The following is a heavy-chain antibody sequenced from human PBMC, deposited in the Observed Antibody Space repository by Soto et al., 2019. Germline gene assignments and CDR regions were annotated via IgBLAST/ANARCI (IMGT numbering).Heavy chain of an antibody. CDR2: INHSGST. J-gene: IGHJ6*02. V-gene: IGHV4-34*01. Sequence: PSETLSLTCAVYGGSFSGYYWSWIRQPPGKGLEWIGEINHSGSTNYNPSLKSRVTISVDTSKNQFSLKLSSVTAADTAVYYCARKNGGYSSGWFHGMDVWGQGTTVTVSS. CDR3: ARKNGGYSSGWFHGMDV. CDR1: GGSFSGYY. D-gene: IGHD6-19*01.